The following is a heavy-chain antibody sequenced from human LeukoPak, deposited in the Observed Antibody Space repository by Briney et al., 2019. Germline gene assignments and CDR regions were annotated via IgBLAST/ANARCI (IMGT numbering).Heavy chain of an antibody. CDR3: VRETYGSGWQNAFDY. V-gene: IGHV3-23*01. CDR2: ISGGGGST. CDR1: GFTFSSYA. Sequence: PGGSLRLSCAASGFTFSSYAMSWVRQAPGKGLEWVSGISGGGGSTFYADSVKGRFSISRDNSRNTLQLHTNSLRPEDTAVYYCVRETYGSGWQNAFDYWGQGALVTVSS. D-gene: IGHD6-19*01. J-gene: IGHJ4*02.